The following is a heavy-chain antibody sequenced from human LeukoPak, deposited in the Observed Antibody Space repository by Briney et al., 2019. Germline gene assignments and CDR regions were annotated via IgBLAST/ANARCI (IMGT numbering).Heavy chain of an antibody. Sequence: SETLSLTCTVSGGPISSSSYYWGWIRQPPGKGLEWIGSIYYSGSTYYNPSLKSRVTISVDTSKNQFSLKLSSVTAADTAVYYCVRLPGATRYNWFDPWGQGTLVTVSS. CDR2: IYYSGST. V-gene: IGHV4-39*01. CDR1: GGPISSSSYY. D-gene: IGHD1-26*01. J-gene: IGHJ5*02. CDR3: VRLPGATRYNWFDP.